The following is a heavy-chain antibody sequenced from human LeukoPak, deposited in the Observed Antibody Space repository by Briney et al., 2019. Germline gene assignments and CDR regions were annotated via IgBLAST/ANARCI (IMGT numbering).Heavy chain of an antibody. CDR1: GFTFSSYS. V-gene: IGHV3-21*04. Sequence: GGSLRLSCAASGFTFSSYSMNWVRQAPGKGLEWVSSISSSSSYIYYADSVKGRFTISRDNAKNSLYLQMNSLRAEDTALYYCARKGIASPTADFDYWGQGTLVTVSS. CDR2: ISSSSSYI. D-gene: IGHD6-13*01. CDR3: ARKGIASPTADFDY. J-gene: IGHJ4*02.